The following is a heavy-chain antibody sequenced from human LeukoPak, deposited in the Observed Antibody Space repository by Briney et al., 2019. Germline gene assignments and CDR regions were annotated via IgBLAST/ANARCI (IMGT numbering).Heavy chain of an antibody. Sequence: PGGSLRLSCAASGFTFSSYSMNWVRQAPGKGLEWVSSISSSSSYIYYADSVKGRFTISRDNAKNSLYLQMNSLRAEDTAVYYCARGSALLLLTEYFQHWGQGTLVTVSS. D-gene: IGHD3-22*01. CDR1: GFTFSSYS. CDR3: ARGSALLLLTEYFQH. J-gene: IGHJ1*01. V-gene: IGHV3-21*01. CDR2: ISSSSSYI.